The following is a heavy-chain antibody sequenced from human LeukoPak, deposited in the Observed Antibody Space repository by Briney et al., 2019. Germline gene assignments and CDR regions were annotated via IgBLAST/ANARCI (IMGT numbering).Heavy chain of an antibody. Sequence: SETLSLTCTVSGGSISSGNYYWNWIRQPAGKGLEWIGRIYISGSTNYNPSLKSRVTISVDTSKNQFSLKLSSVTAADTAVYYRARDGTQPLDYWGQGTLVTVSS. J-gene: IGHJ4*02. CDR2: IYISGST. CDR1: GGSISSGNYY. CDR3: ARDGTQPLDY. V-gene: IGHV4-61*02. D-gene: IGHD1-26*01.